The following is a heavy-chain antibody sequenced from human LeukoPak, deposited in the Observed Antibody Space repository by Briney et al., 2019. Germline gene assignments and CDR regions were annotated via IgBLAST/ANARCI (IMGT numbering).Heavy chain of an antibody. Sequence: SQTLFLTCAVSGGSISTGGYSWSWIRQPPGKTLEWIGYIYDSGRAYYNPSLKSRVTISMDTSSNHFSLKLRSVTAADTAVYYCVRDIYDDNNWGQGTLVTVSS. D-gene: IGHD3-16*01. V-gene: IGHV4-30-4*07. J-gene: IGHJ4*02. CDR3: VRDIYDDNN. CDR2: IYDSGRA. CDR1: GGSISTGGYS.